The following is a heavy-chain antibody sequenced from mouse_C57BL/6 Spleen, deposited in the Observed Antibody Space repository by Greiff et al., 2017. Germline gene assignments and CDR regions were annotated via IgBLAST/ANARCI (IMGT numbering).Heavy chain of an antibody. Sequence: VQLKESGPELVKPGASVKMSCKASGYTFTDYNMHWVKQSHGKSLEWIGYINPNNGGTSYNQKFKGKATLTVNKSSSTAYMELRSLTSEDSAVYYCAREGHYGSSSWFAYWGQGTLVTVSA. V-gene: IGHV1-22*01. CDR2: INPNNGGT. D-gene: IGHD1-1*01. CDR3: AREGHYGSSSWFAY. J-gene: IGHJ3*01. CDR1: GYTFTDYN.